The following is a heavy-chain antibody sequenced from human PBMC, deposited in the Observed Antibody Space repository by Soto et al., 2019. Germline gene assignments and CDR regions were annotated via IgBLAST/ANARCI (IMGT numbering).Heavy chain of an antibody. CDR1: GFTFSSYG. CDR2: TSYDGSDK. Sequence: QVQLVESGGGVVQPGRSLRVSCAASGFTFSSYGMHWVRQAPGKGLEWVALTSYDGSDKYYADSVKGRFTISRDNSKNTLYLQMNSLRAEDTAVYYCAKDKNDFWSGQRYFDYWGQGTLVTVSS. D-gene: IGHD3-3*01. J-gene: IGHJ4*02. V-gene: IGHV3-30*18. CDR3: AKDKNDFWSGQRYFDY.